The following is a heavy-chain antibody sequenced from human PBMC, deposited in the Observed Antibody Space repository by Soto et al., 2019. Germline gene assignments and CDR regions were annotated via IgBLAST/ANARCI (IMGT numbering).Heavy chain of an antibody. Sequence: SETLSLTCTVSGASISTNHHNWAWVRQPPGKGLEWMGNIHYRGDTYFNPSLGSRLSMSVDTSKNQFSLKLTSVTAADTAVYYCARLPTGYPNWFDPWGQGTLVTVS. D-gene: IGHD3-9*01. CDR1: GASISTNHHN. J-gene: IGHJ5*02. CDR3: ARLPTGYPNWFDP. CDR2: IHYRGDT. V-gene: IGHV4-39*01.